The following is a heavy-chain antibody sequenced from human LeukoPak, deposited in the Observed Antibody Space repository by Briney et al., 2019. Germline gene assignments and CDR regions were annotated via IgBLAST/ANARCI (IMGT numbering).Heavy chain of an antibody. J-gene: IGHJ6*02. CDR3: AIRSKYYYGMDV. CDR2: IYYSGST. Sequence: SETLSLTCTVSGGSISTYYWSWIRQPPGKGLEWIGYIYYSGSTYYNPSLKSRVTISVDTSKNQFSLKLSSVTAADTAVYYCAIRSKYYYGMDVWGQGTTVTVSS. V-gene: IGHV4-59*04. D-gene: IGHD2-21*01. CDR1: GGSISTYY.